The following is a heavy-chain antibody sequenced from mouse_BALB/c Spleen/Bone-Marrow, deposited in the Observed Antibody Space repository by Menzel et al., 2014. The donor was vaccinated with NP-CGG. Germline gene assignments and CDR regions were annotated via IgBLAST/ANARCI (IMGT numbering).Heavy chain of an antibody. V-gene: IGHV6-6*02. D-gene: IGHD1-3*01. CDR2: IRLKSNNYAT. Sequence: EVKLQESGGGLVQPGGSMKLSCVASGFTFSNYWMNWVRQSPEKGLEWVAEIRLKSNNYATHYAESVKGRFTTSRDDSKSSVYLQMNNLRAEDTGIYYCTRSGAFAYWGQGTLVTVSA. CDR3: TRSGAFAY. CDR1: GFTFSNYW. J-gene: IGHJ3*01.